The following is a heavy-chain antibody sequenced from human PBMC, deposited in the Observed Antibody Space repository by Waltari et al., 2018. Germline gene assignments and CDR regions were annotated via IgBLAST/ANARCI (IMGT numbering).Heavy chain of an antibody. CDR1: GYSISSGYY. Sequence: QVQLQESGPGLVKPSETLSLTCAVSGYSISSGYYWGWIRQPPGKGLEWIGSIYHSGSTYSNPSLKSRVTISVDTSKNQFSLKLSSVTAADTAVYYCARHSYGDYVHYWGQGTLVTVSS. CDR3: ARHSYGDYVHY. D-gene: IGHD4-17*01. J-gene: IGHJ4*02. V-gene: IGHV4-38-2*01. CDR2: IYHSGST.